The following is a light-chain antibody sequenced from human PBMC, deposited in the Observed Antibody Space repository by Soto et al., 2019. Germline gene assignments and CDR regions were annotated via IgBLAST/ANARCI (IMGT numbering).Light chain of an antibody. CDR1: KSVSSSY. Sequence: EIVLTQSPGTLSLSPGERATLSCRASKSVSSSYLAWYQQKPGQAPRLRIYGASSRATGIPHRFSGSRSGTDITLHISTLDPVDFAVYYSQQYGSSPSWAIGQGNKVQIK. CDR2: GAS. V-gene: IGKV3-20*01. CDR3: QQYGSSPSWA. J-gene: IGKJ1*01.